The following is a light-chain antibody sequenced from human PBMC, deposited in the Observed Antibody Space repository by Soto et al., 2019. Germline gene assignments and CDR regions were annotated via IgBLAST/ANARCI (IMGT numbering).Light chain of an antibody. CDR1: SSDVGGYNF. Sequence: QSALTQPASVTGSPGQSITISCTGTSSDVGGYNFVSWYQHHPGKAPNLMMYTVSNRPSGVSNRFSGYKSANTASLTISGLQAEDEADYCCSSYTSSTTLVFGGGTKLTVL. V-gene: IGLV2-14*03. CDR3: SSYTSSTTLV. J-gene: IGLJ2*01. CDR2: TVS.